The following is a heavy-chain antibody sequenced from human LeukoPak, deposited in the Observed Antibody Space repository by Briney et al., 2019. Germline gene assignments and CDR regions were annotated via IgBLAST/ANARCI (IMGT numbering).Heavy chain of an antibody. Sequence: PSETLSLTCTVSGGSISSSSYYWGWIRQPPGKGLEWIGSIYYSGSTYYNPSLKSRVTISVDTSKNQFSLKLSSVTAADTAVYYCARASSSWYEDYYYYMDVWGKGTTVAVSS. CDR3: ARASSSWYEDYYYYMDV. J-gene: IGHJ6*03. CDR2: IYYSGST. CDR1: GGSISSSSYY. D-gene: IGHD6-13*01. V-gene: IGHV4-39*07.